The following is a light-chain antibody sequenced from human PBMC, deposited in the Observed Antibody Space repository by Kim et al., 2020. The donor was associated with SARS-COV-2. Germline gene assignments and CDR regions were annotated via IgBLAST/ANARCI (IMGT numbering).Light chain of an antibody. Sequence: DIVVTQTPLSLSVTPGQTASISCKSTESLLHSDGKTYLYWYLQKTGQSPQLLIYELSRRFYGVPDRFSGSGSGTDCTQKISRVEAEDVGIYCCMAGLHLPHTLGQGTKLEI. CDR1: ESLLHSDGKTY. V-gene: IGKV2-29*03. J-gene: IGKJ2*01. CDR3: MAGLHLPHT. CDR2: ELS.